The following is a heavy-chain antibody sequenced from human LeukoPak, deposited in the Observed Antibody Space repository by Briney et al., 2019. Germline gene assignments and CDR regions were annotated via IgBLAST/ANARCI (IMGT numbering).Heavy chain of an antibody. CDR2: IFPSGGGT. CDR3: ARAYSDYSIGF. J-gene: IGHJ4*02. D-gene: IGHD3-22*01. Sequence: ASVKVSCKASGYTFTSYYMHWVRQAPGHGLVWMGIIFPSGGGTSYAQKFQGRVTMTRDTSTSTVYMEMSSVTSEDTAVYYCARAYSDYSIGFWGQGTLVTVSS. CDR1: GYTFTSYY. V-gene: IGHV1-46*01.